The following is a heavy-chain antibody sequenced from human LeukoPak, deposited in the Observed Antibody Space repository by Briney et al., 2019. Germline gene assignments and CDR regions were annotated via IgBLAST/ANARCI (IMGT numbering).Heavy chain of an antibody. CDR3: AIVVVVIY. CDR1: GFTVSSNY. Sequence: GGSLRLSCAASGFTVSSNYMSWVRQAPGKGLEWVSAISGSGGSTYYADSVKGRFTISRDNSKNTLYLQMNSLRAEDTAVYYCAIVVVVIYWGQGTLVTVSS. J-gene: IGHJ4*02. D-gene: IGHD3-22*01. CDR2: ISGSGGST. V-gene: IGHV3-23*01.